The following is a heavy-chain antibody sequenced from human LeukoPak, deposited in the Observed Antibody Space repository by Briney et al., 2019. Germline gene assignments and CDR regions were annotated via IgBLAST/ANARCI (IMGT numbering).Heavy chain of an antibody. CDR2: ISGSGGST. V-gene: IGHV3-23*01. D-gene: IGHD6-19*01. CDR1: GFTFSSYA. Sequence: GGSLRLSCAASGFTFSSYAMSWVRQAPGKGLEGVSAISGSGGSTYYADSVKGRFTISRDNSKNTLYLQMNSLRAEDTAVYYCAKDRDSSDWYPSWFDPWGQGTLVTVSS. CDR3: AKDRDSSDWYPSWFDP. J-gene: IGHJ5*02.